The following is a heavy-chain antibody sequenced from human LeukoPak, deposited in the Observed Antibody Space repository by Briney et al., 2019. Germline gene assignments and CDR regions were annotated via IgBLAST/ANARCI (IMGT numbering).Heavy chain of an antibody. Sequence: ASVKVSCKVSGHTLTELSVHWVRQAPGKGLEWLGGFDIEDEKRWYERKFRGGVTVTEDTSIDTAYMELSGLTSDDTAVYFCTTEYMTSAWRWGYWGQGTLVVVSS. CDR1: GHTLTELS. J-gene: IGHJ4*02. CDR2: FDIEDEKR. D-gene: IGHD3-16*01. CDR3: TTEYMTSAWRWGY. V-gene: IGHV1-24*01.